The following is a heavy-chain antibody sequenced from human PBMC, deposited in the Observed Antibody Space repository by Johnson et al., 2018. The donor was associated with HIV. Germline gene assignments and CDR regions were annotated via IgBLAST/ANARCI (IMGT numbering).Heavy chain of an antibody. V-gene: IGHV3-30*03. CDR3: ARDYETI. CDR1: GFTLSNYG. J-gene: IGHJ3*02. D-gene: IGHD3-16*01. Sequence: QVQLVESGGGVVQPGRSLRLSCAASGFTLSNYGIHWVRQAPGRGLEWVALISYDGSNTYYADSVRGRFTLSRDNSKNTVYLEMNSLRAEDTAVYYCARDYETIWGQGTMVTVS. CDR2: ISYDGSNT.